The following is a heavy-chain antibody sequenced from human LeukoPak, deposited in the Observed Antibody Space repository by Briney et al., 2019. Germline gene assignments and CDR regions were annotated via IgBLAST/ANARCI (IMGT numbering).Heavy chain of an antibody. D-gene: IGHD3-10*01. J-gene: IGHJ5*01. CDR1: GYTFTGYY. V-gene: IGHV1-2*02. CDR2: INPNSGGT. Sequence: ASVKVSCKASGYTFTGYYMHWVRQAPGQGLEWMGWINPNSGGTNYAQKFQGRVTITRDTSASTAYMELSSLRSEDMAVYYCARGREFGYWFDSWGQGTLVTVSS. CDR3: ARGREFGYWFDS.